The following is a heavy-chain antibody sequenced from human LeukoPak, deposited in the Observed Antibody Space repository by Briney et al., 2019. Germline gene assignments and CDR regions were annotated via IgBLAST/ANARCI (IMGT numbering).Heavy chain of an antibody. Sequence: GASVKVSCKASGYTFTRYTMHWVRRAPGQRLEWMGWINGGNGNTKYSEKCQGRVSITRDTSAQTVYMELSSLGSEDTAVYYCAKSSSSGNYYDYWGQGTLVTVSS. CDR2: INGGNGNT. V-gene: IGHV1-3*01. CDR1: GYTFTRYT. D-gene: IGHD1-26*01. CDR3: AKSSSSGNYYDY. J-gene: IGHJ4*02.